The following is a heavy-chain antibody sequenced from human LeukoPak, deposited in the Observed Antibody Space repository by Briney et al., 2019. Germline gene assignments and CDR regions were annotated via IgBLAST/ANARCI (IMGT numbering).Heavy chain of an antibody. V-gene: IGHV1-8*01. CDR2: MNPNSGNT. D-gene: IGHD2-2*01. CDR1: GYTFTSYD. J-gene: IGHJ5*02. Sequence: ASVKVSCKASGYTFTSYDINWVRQATGQGLEWMGWMNPNSGNTGYAQKFQGRVTMTRNTSISTAYMELSRLRSDDTAVYYCARVLGEVPAAILFGWFDPWGQGTLVTVSS. CDR3: ARVLGEVPAAILFGWFDP.